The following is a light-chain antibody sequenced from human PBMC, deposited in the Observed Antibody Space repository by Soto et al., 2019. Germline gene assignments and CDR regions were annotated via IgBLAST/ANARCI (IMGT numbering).Light chain of an antibody. CDR2: GAS. V-gene: IGKV3-20*01. J-gene: IGKJ5*01. CDR3: QQYGSSPPIT. CDR1: QSVSNSY. Sequence: EIVLTQSPGTLSLSPGERATLSCRASQSVSNSYLAWYQQTPGQAPRLLIYGASSRATGIPDRFSGSGSGTDFTLTISRLEPDDVAVYYCQQYGSSPPITFGQGTRLEIK.